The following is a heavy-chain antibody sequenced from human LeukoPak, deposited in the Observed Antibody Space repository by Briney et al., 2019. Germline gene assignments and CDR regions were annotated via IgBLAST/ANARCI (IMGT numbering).Heavy chain of an antibody. Sequence: GSLRLSCAASGFTFSSHLMHWVRQAPGKGLVWVSRISSDGTYTNYADSVRGRFTISRDNAKNTLYLQMNSLRAEDTAVYYCARGPGSSGGYYVCDFWGQGTLVTVSS. CDR1: GFTFSSHL. D-gene: IGHD1-26*01. V-gene: IGHV3-74*01. J-gene: IGHJ4*02. CDR3: ARGPGSSGGYYVCDF. CDR2: ISSDGTYT.